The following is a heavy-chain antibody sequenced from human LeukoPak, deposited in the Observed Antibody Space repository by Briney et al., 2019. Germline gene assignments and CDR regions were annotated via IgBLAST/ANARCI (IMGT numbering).Heavy chain of an antibody. V-gene: IGHV1-69*01. CDR1: GGTFSRYA. J-gene: IGHJ4*02. D-gene: IGHD3-22*01. CDR3: ARDAAIYDSSSFYYLW. CDR2: ITPIFGTA. Sequence: GASAKVSCKASGGTFSRYAISWVRQAPGQGLEWMGGITPIFGTANYAQKFQGRVTITADESTSTAYMELRSLRSEDTAVYYCARDAAIYDSSSFYYLWWGQGTLVTVSS.